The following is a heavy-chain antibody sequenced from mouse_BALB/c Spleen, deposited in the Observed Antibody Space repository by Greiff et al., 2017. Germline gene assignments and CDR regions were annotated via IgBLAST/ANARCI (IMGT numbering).Heavy chain of an antibody. D-gene: IGHD1-1*01. CDR3: ARNYGSSYWYFDV. V-gene: IGHV3-8*02. Sequence: EVKLQESGPSLVKPSQTLSLTCSVTGDSITSGYWNWIRKFPGNKLEYMGYISYSGSTYYNPSLKSRISITRDTSKNQYYLQLNSVTTEDTATYYCARNYGSSYWYFDVWGAGTTVTVSS. J-gene: IGHJ1*01. CDR1: GDSITSGY. CDR2: ISYSGST.